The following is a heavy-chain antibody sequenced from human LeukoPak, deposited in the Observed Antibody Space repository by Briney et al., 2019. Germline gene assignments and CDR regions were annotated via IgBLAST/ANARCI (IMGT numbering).Heavy chain of an antibody. V-gene: IGHV3-23*01. D-gene: IGHD3/OR15-3a*01. J-gene: IGHJ6*02. CDR2: ISGSGGST. Sequence: PGGSLRLSCAASGFTFSSYAMSWVRQAPGKGLEWVSAISGSGGSTYYADSVKGRFTISRDNSKNTLYVQMNSLRAEDTAVYYCAKLRPHGPFYYYYYGMDVWGQGTTVTVSS. CDR3: AKLRPHGPFYYYYYGMDV. CDR1: GFTFSSYA.